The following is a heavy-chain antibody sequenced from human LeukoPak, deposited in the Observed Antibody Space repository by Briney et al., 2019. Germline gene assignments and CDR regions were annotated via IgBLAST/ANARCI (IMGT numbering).Heavy chain of an antibody. CDR2: ISSSSSYI. CDR1: GFTFSDYY. CDR3: ARDQIAAAGYYFDY. V-gene: IGHV3-11*06. D-gene: IGHD6-13*01. J-gene: IGHJ4*02. Sequence: PGGSLRLSCAASGFTFSDYYMSWIRQAPGKGLEWVSYISSSSSYIYYADSVKGRFTISRDNAKNSLYLQMNSLRAEDTAVYYCARDQIAAAGYYFDYWGQGTLVTVSS.